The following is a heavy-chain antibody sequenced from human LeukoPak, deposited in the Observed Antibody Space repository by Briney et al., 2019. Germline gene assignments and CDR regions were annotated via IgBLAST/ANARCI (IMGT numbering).Heavy chain of an antibody. Sequence: SQTLSLTCTVSGGSISSGGYYWSWIRQHPGKGLEWIGYIYYSGSTYYNPSLKSRVTISADTSKNQFSLKLSSVTAADTAVYYCASRSGSYYVFDYWGQGTLVTVSS. CDR2: IYYSGST. CDR1: GGSISSGGYY. CDR3: ASRSGSYYVFDY. V-gene: IGHV4-31*03. J-gene: IGHJ4*02. D-gene: IGHD3-10*01.